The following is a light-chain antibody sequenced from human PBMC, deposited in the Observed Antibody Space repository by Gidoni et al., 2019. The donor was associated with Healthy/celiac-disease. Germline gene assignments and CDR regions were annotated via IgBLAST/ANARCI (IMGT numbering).Light chain of an antibody. CDR1: QRISSY. V-gene: IGKV1D-8*01. J-gene: IGKJ5*01. CDR3: QQYYSFPIT. CDR2: AAS. Sequence: WLTQFPSLTSASTGDRATFSCRMSQRISSYLAWYQQKPGKAPELLIYAASTLQSGVPSRFSGSGSGTDFTLTISCLQSEDLATYYCQQYYSFPITFXXXTRLEIK.